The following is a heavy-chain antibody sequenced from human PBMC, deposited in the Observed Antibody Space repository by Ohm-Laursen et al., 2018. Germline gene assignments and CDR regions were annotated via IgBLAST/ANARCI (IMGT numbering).Heavy chain of an antibody. D-gene: IGHD4-23*01. CDR2: INQSGST. Sequence: SETLSLTCPVNGESSSGYFWNWIRQPPGKGLEWIGEINQSGSTKYNPSLKRRVTLSADSSNSQFSLRLTSVTAADTATYYCARGGGFFKLDVWGQGTTVTVSS. V-gene: IGHV4-34*01. CDR3: ARGGGFFKLDV. CDR1: GESSSGYF. J-gene: IGHJ6*02.